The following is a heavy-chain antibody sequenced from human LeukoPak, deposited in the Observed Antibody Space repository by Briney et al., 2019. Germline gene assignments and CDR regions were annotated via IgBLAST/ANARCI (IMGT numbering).Heavy chain of an antibody. J-gene: IGHJ3*01. CDR3: ATPYCGTISCLDVFDV. D-gene: IGHD2-21*01. V-gene: IGHV4-31*03. CDR2: MYYSGST. CDR1: GVSISSDKYY. Sequence: PSETLSLTCTVSGVSISSDKYYWSWIRQRPGKGLEWIGYMYYSGSTSYNPSLRSRVSISLDSPKNQFSLKLNSVSAAGTAVYYCATPYCGTISCLDVFDVWGQGKMVTVSP.